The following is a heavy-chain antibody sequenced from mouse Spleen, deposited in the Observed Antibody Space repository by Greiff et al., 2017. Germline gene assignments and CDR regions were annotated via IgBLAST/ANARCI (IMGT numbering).Heavy chain of an antibody. CDR2: ISYSGST. CDR1: GDSITSGY. V-gene: IGHV3-8*02. J-gene: IGHJ3*01. D-gene: IGHD2-4*01. CDR3: ARGRLRRAWFAY. Sequence: EVQLVESGPSLVKPSQTLSLTCSVTGDSITSGYWNWIRKFPGNKLEYMGYISYSGSTYYNPSLKSRISITRDTSKNQYYLQLNSVTTEDTATYYCARGRLRRAWFAYWGQGTLVTVSA.